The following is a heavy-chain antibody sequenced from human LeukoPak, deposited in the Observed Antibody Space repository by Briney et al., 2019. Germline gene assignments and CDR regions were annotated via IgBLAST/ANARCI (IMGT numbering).Heavy chain of an antibody. D-gene: IGHD2/OR15-2a*01. Sequence: SETLSLTCAVSGGSISSYYWSWIRQPPGKGLEWIAYISDIGSINYNHSLKSRVTISLYTSKNQFSVKLSSVTAADTAVYYCAGHHPRNTVDFWGQGTLVTVSS. CDR2: ISDIGSI. CDR1: GGSISSYY. V-gene: IGHV4-59*08. CDR3: AGHHPRNTVDF. J-gene: IGHJ4*02.